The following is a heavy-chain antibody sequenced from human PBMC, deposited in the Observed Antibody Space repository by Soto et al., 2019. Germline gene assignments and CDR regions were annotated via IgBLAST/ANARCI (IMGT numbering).Heavy chain of an antibody. CDR2: IYWDDEK. V-gene: IGHV2-5*02. Sequence: GPTLVNPTQTRTLTCTLSGSSLSSSGVGVAWIRQPPGKALEWLALIYWDDEKRYSPSLKSRLTITKDTSKNQVVLTMTNMDPVDTATYYCAHPASGAFDIWGQGTMVTVSS. J-gene: IGHJ3*02. CDR1: GSSLSSSGVG. CDR3: AHPASGAFDI.